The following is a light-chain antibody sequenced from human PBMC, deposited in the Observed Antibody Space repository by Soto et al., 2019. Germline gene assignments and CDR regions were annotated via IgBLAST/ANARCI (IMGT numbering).Light chain of an antibody. CDR3: QQYNSYPCT. CDR1: QSISSW. Sequence: DIQMTQSPSTLSASVGDRVTITCRASQSISSWLAWYQQKPGKAPKLMIYDASSLQSGVPATFSGSGSGTEFTLTISILQPDDFATYYCQQYNSYPCTFGQGPKVEIK. J-gene: IGKJ1*01. CDR2: DAS. V-gene: IGKV1-5*01.